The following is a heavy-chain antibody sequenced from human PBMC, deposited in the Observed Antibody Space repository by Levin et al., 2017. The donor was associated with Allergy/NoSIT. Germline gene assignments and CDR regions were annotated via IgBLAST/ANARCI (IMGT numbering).Heavy chain of an antibody. J-gene: IGHJ4*02. CDR2: ISYDGSNK. CDR3: AKDLTYSSGWFGTKDDY. CDR1: GFTFSSYG. V-gene: IGHV3-30*18. Sequence: PGGSLRLSCAASGFTFSSYGMHWVRQAPGKGLEWVAVISYDGSNKYYADSVKGRFTISRDNSKNTLYLQMNSLRAEDTAVYYCAKDLTYSSGWFGTKDDYWGQGTLVTVSS. D-gene: IGHD6-19*01.